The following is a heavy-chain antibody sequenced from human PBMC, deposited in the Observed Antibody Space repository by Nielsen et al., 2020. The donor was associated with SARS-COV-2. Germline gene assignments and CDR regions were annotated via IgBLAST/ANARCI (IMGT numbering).Heavy chain of an antibody. V-gene: IGHV4-34*01. CDR3: ARGLPAAAGTLYYYYYYMDV. J-gene: IGHJ6*03. CDR2: INHSGST. D-gene: IGHD6-13*01. Sequence: WLRQPPGKGLEWIGEINHSGSTNYNPSLKSRVTISVDTSKNQFSLKLSSVTAADTAVYYCARGLPAAAGTLYYYYYYMDVWGKGTTVTVSS.